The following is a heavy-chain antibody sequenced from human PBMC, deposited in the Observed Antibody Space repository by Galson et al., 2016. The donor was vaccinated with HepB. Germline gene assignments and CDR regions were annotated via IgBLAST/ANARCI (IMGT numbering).Heavy chain of an antibody. CDR3: ARDVGAGDYDILTGLPKHYGLDV. V-gene: IGHV4-4*07. CDR2: IYPSGST. Sequence: SETLSLTCTVSGGSISSGYWTWIRQSAGKGLEWIGRIYPSGSTKYRPSLKSRVTGSIDTSKNQFSLKLNSVTAADTAVYYCARDVGAGDYDILTGLPKHYGLDVWGQGTTVTVSS. J-gene: IGHJ6*02. CDR1: GGSISSGY. D-gene: IGHD3-9*01.